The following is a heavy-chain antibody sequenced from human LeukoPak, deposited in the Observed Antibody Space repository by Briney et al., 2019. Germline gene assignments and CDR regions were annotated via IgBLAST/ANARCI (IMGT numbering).Heavy chain of an antibody. CDR3: ARFTPQGYGWGGYNRFDP. D-gene: IGHD3-16*01. Sequence: KPSETLSLTCTVSGGSISSYYWSWIRQPPGKGLEWIGYIYYSGSTNYNPSLKSRVTISVDTSKNQFSLNLTSVAAADTAVYYCARFTPQGYGWGGYNRFDPWGERPPVTVSS. CDR2: IYYSGST. CDR1: GGSISSYY. V-gene: IGHV4-59*01. J-gene: IGHJ5*02.